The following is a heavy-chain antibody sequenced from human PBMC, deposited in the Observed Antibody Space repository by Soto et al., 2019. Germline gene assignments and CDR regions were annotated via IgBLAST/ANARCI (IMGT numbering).Heavy chain of an antibody. CDR1: GFTFSSYD. Sequence: PWGSLRLSCAASGFTFSSYDMHWVRQATGKGLEWVSAIGTSGDTYYLGSVKGRFTISRENAKNSLYLQMNSLRAGDTAVYYCARGGSSWYIHYGREVWGQETTVIVSS. CDR3: ARGGSSWYIHYGREV. J-gene: IGHJ6*02. V-gene: IGHV3-13*01. CDR2: IGTSGDT. D-gene: IGHD6-13*01.